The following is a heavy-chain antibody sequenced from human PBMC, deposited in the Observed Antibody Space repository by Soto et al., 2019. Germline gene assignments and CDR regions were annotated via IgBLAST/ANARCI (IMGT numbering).Heavy chain of an antibody. CDR2: ISSSSSTI. Sequence: EVQLVESGGGLVQPEGSLRLSCAASGFTFNSYSMNWVRQAPGKGLEWVSYISSSSSTIYYADSVKGRFTISRDNAKNSLFLQMNSQRDEDTAEYYCARAGYYGSGILLWGQGTLVTVSS. J-gene: IGHJ4*02. CDR3: ARAGYYGSGILL. V-gene: IGHV3-48*02. D-gene: IGHD3-10*01. CDR1: GFTFNSYS.